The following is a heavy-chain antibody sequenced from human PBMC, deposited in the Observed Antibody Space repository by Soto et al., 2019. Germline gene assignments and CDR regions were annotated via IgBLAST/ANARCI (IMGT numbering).Heavy chain of an antibody. Sequence: GGSLRLSCAASELTVSSNYMNWVRQAPGKGLECVSTIYSGGSTYYADSVKGRFTISRGNSKNTLYLQMNNLRAEDTAVYYCAGRVGATNYGMDVWGQGTTVTVSS. D-gene: IGHD1-26*01. V-gene: IGHV3-53*01. CDR3: AGRVGATNYGMDV. CDR1: ELTVSSNY. CDR2: IYSGGST. J-gene: IGHJ6*02.